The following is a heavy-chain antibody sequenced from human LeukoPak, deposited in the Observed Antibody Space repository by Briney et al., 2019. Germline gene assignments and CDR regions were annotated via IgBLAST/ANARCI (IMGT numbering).Heavy chain of an antibody. Sequence: PGGSLRLSCAASGFIISDYWMNWVRQVPGKGLEWVANINEDGSVQDYVDSVGGRFTISRDNAKNSVYLKMNSLRVEDTAVYYCASRESSMARSHWGQGTLVTVSS. D-gene: IGHD3-10*01. CDR3: ASRESSMARSH. CDR2: INEDGSVQ. V-gene: IGHV3-7*01. CDR1: GFIISDYW. J-gene: IGHJ4*02.